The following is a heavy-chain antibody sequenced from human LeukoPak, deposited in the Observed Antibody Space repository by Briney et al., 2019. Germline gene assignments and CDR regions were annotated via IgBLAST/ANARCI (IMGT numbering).Heavy chain of an antibody. CDR2: IRYDGNNK. CDR3: AKDQYYYDTSGYPIY. D-gene: IGHD3-22*01. J-gene: IGHJ4*02. Sequence: GGSLRLSCAASEFTFSSFGMHWVRQAPGKRLEWVAFIRYDGNNKYYADSVRGRFTISRDNSKNTLYLEMNSLRAEDTAVHYCAKDQYYYDTSGYPIYWGQGTLVTASS. CDR1: EFTFSSFG. V-gene: IGHV3-30*02.